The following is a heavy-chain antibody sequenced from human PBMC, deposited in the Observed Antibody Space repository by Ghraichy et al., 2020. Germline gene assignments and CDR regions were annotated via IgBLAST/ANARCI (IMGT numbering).Heavy chain of an antibody. CDR2: LGADGRST. CDR1: EFTFDGYP. J-gene: IGHJ3*01. Sequence: GGSLRLSCAVSEFTFDGYPMTWVRQAPGKGLEWVSTLGADGRSTFYADSVKGRFTISTDKSKRTMCLKMNSLRADDTAVYYCAKEGGRLGEGAFDVWGQGAKVPVSS. CDR3: AKEGGRLGEGAFDV. D-gene: IGHD1-26*01. V-gene: IGHV3-23*01.